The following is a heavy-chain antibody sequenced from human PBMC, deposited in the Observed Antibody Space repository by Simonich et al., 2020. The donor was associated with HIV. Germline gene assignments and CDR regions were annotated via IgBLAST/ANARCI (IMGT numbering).Heavy chain of an antibody. Sequence: VQLVESGGGVVQPGRSLRLSCAASGFTFSTYVMHWVRQAPGKGREWVAIISNDEKNKYYADSVKGRFNISRDNSKNTLYLQMNSLRAEDTAVYYCARGWGGVAGTWGSDYWGQGTLVTVSS. V-gene: IGHV3-30*07. CDR2: ISNDEKNK. J-gene: IGHJ4*02. CDR3: ARGWGGVAGTWGSDY. CDR1: GFTFSTYV. D-gene: IGHD6-19*01.